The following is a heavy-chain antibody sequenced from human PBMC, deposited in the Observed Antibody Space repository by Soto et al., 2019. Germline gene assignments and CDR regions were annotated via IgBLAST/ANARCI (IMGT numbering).Heavy chain of an antibody. V-gene: IGHV3-30*18. CDR1: GFTFSSYG. J-gene: IGHJ6*02. Sequence: PGWSLRLSCAASGFTFSSYGMHWVRQAPGKGLEWVAVISYDGSNKYYADSVKGRFTISRDNSKNTLYLQMNSLRAEDTAVYYCAKADTAMVKSGGMNVCVQGTTATVSS. CDR2: ISYDGSNK. D-gene: IGHD5-18*01. CDR3: AKADTAMVKSGGMNV.